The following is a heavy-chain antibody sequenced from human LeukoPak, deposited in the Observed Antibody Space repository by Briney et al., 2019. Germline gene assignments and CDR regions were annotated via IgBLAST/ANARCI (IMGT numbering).Heavy chain of an antibody. CDR3: ARVKGRYCSSTSCESGFDP. CDR2: IYSNGNT. CDR1: GGSFSSSY. V-gene: IGHV4-59*01. J-gene: IGHJ5*02. D-gene: IGHD2-2*01. Sequence: SETLSLTCIVSGGSFSSSYWSWIRPPPGKGLEWIAYIYSNGNTNSNPSLKSRVTIAVDTSQSQFSLKLSSVTAADTAVYYCARVKGRYCSSTSCESGFDPWGQGTLVTVSS.